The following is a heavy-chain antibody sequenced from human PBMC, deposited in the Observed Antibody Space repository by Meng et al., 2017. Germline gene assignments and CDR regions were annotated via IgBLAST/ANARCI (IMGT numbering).Heavy chain of an antibody. D-gene: IGHD3-10*01. CDR3: ARGSMVRGVIPLY. J-gene: IGHJ4*02. CDR2: INHSGST. CDR1: GGSSSGYY. Sequence: SETLSLTCAVYGGSSSGYYWSWIRQLQGKGREWTGEINHSGSTNYNPSLKSRVTISVDTSKNQFSLKLSSVTAADTAVYYCARGSMVRGVIPLYWGQGTLVTVSS. V-gene: IGHV4-34*01.